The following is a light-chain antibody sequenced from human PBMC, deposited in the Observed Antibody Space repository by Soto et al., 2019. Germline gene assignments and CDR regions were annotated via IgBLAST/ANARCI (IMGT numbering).Light chain of an antibody. CDR2: DVS. CDR3: SSYTSTSAVV. V-gene: IGLV2-14*01. Sequence: QSALTQPASVSGSPGQSITISCTGTSSDVGGYNYVSWYQQHPGEAPKLMIYDVSNRPSGVSNRFSGSKSDNTASLAISGLQAEDEADYYCSSYTSTSAVVFGGGTQLTVL. CDR1: SSDVGGYNY. J-gene: IGLJ2*01.